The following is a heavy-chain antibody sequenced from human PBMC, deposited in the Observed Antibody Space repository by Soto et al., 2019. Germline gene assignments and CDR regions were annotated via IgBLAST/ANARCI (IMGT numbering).Heavy chain of an antibody. J-gene: IGHJ4*02. CDR3: VKSPPAPPLYCSGGSCRHY. CDR1: GFTFSSYA. V-gene: IGHV3-64D*06. D-gene: IGHD2-15*01. Sequence: GGSLRLSCSASGFTFSSYAMHWVRQAPGKGLEYVSAISSNGGSTYYADSVKGRFTISRDNSKNTLYLQMSSLRAEGTAVYYCVKSPPAPPLYCSGGSCRHYWGQGTLVTVSS. CDR2: ISSNGGST.